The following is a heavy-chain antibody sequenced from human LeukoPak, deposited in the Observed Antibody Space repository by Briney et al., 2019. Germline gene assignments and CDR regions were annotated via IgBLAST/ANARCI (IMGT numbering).Heavy chain of an antibody. CDR1: GFTFSSYW. CDR2: INSDVSST. J-gene: IGHJ3*02. Sequence: GGSLRLSCAASGFTFSSYWMHWVRQPPGNVLVWVSRINSDVSSTSYADSVKGRFTISRDNAKNTLYLQMNSLRAEDTAVYYCARVNLRFDAFDIWGQGTMVTVSS. D-gene: IGHD3-3*01. V-gene: IGHV3-74*01. CDR3: ARVNLRFDAFDI.